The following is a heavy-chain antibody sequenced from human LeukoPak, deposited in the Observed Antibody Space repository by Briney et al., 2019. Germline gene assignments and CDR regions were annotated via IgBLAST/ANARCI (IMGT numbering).Heavy chain of an antibody. CDR3: ARDSYYYDSSGYYSTLNYYFDY. V-gene: IGHV4-61*02. Sequence: PSETLSLTCTVSGGSISSGSYYWSWIRQPAGKGLEWIGRIYTSGSINYNPSLKSRVTISVDTSKNQFSLKLSSVTAADTAVYYCARDSYYYDSSGYYSTLNYYFDYWGQGTLVTVSS. J-gene: IGHJ4*02. CDR2: IYTSGSI. D-gene: IGHD3-22*01. CDR1: GGSISSGSYY.